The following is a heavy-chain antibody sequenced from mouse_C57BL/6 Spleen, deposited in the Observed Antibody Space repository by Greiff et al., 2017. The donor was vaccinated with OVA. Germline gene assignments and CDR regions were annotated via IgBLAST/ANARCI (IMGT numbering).Heavy chain of an antibody. CDR1: EYEFPSHD. CDR3: ARHERRVAMDY. V-gene: IGHV5-2*01. CDR2: INSDGGST. Sequence: EVKVVESGGGLVQPGESLKLSCESNEYEFPSHDMSWVRKTPEKRLEWVAAINSDGGSTYYPDTMESRFIISRDNTKKTLYLQMSSLRSEDTALYYCARHERRVAMDYWGQGTSVTVSS. J-gene: IGHJ4*01.